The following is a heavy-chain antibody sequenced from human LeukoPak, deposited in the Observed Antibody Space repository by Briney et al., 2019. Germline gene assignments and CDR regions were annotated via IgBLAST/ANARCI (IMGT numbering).Heavy chain of an antibody. Sequence: PGGSLRLSCAASGFTFGSYAMTWVRQAPGKGLEWVSVITSSGDNTYYADSVKGRFTISRDNSKNTLYLQMNSLRAEDTAVYYCAKADGRGHALPYGMDVWGQGTTVTVSS. CDR3: AKADGRGHALPYGMDV. J-gene: IGHJ6*02. CDR2: ITSSGDNT. V-gene: IGHV3-23*01. D-gene: IGHD5-12*01. CDR1: GFTFGSYA.